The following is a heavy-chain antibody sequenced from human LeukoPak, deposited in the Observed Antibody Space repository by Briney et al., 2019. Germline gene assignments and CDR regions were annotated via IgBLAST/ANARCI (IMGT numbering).Heavy chain of an antibody. CDR3: AKRVSGTTFY. CDR2: ISGSGATT. Sequence: AGVSLRLSCAGSGFTVSSYVMGWVRHAPGKGLEWVSAISGSGATTYYADSVRGRFNISREHSKNTLYLHMRSLRAEDTDVYYCAKRVSGTTFYWGQGTLVTVSS. J-gene: IGHJ4*02. D-gene: IGHD1-1*01. CDR1: GFTVSSYV. V-gene: IGHV3-23*01.